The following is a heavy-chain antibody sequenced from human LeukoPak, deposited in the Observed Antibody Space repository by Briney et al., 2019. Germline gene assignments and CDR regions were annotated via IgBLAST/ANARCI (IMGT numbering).Heavy chain of an antibody. V-gene: IGHV4-39*01. CDR3: AGHQIVVVVAANWDYYGMDV. CDR2: IYYSGST. Sequence: DPSGTLSLTCTVSGGSITSSSYYWGWIRQPPGKGREWNGSIYYSGSTYYNPSLKSRVTISVDTSKNQFSLKLSSVTAADTAVYYCAGHQIVVVVAANWDYYGMDVWGQGTTVTVSS. J-gene: IGHJ6*02. CDR1: GGSITSSSYY. D-gene: IGHD2-15*01.